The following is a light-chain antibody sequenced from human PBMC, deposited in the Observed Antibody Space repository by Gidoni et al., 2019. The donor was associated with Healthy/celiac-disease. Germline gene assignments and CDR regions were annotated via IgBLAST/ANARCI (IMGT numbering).Light chain of an antibody. CDR2: DAS. CDR3: QQRSNWPLPVT. V-gene: IGKV3-11*01. Sequence: EMVLTQSPATLSLSPGERATLSCRASQSVSSYLAWYQHKPGQAPRLLIYDASNRATGIPARFSGSGSGTDFTLTISSLEPEDFAVYYCQQRSNWPLPVTFGQGTRLEIK. J-gene: IGKJ5*01. CDR1: QSVSSY.